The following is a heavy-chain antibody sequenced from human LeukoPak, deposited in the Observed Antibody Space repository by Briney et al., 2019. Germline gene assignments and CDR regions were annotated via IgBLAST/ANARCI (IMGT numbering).Heavy chain of an antibody. CDR2: INHSGST. CDR3: ARRGNLATSQ. J-gene: IGHJ4*02. D-gene: IGHD1-14*01. Sequence: SETLSLTCAVYGGSFSGYYWSWIRQPPGKGLEWIGEINHSGSTNYNPSLKSRVTISVDTSKNQFSLKLSSVTAADTAVYYCARRGNLATSQWGRGTLATVSS. V-gene: IGHV4-34*01. CDR1: GGSFSGYY.